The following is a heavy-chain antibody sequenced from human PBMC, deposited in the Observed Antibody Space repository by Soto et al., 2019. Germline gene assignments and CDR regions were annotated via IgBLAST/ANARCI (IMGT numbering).Heavy chain of an antibody. CDR3: ARAAVVAATHWFDP. D-gene: IGHD2-15*01. J-gene: IGHJ5*02. Sequence: LRLSCAASGFTFSSYAMHWVRQAPGKGLEWVAVISYDGSNKYYADSVKGRFTISRDNSKNTLYLQMNSLRAEDTAVYYCARAAVVAATHWFDPWGQGTLVTVSS. V-gene: IGHV3-30-3*01. CDR1: GFTFSSYA. CDR2: ISYDGSNK.